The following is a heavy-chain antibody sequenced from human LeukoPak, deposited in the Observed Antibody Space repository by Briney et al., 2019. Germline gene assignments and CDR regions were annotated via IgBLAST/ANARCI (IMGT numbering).Heavy chain of an antibody. CDR3: ARGVVAAAGRTFDF. CDR1: GDSFSYFY. V-gene: IGHV4-59*01. D-gene: IGHD6-13*01. J-gene: IGHJ4*02. Sequence: SETLSLTCTVSGDSFSYFYWSWIRQPPGKGLEWIGYIYNSGSTSYNPSLKSRVTISLDTSQNQFSLKLSSLTAADSAVYYCARGVVAAAGRTFDFWGQGTLVTVSS. CDR2: IYNSGST.